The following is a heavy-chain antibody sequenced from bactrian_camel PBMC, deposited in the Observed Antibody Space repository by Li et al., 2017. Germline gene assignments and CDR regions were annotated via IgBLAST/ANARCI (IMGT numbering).Heavy chain of an antibody. Sequence: DVQLVESGGGSVQAGGSLTLACKTSARMFTSYCMSWFRETPGKEREGVAAILSGGDISAYSDSVKGRFTISQGRTGDTVYLQMNNLKPEDTAMYYCAGGRADSWACDDLSTYDRWGQGTQVTVS. CDR2: ILSGGDIS. D-gene: IGHD5*01. CDR1: ARMFTSYC. CDR3: AGGRADSWACDDLSTYDR. J-gene: IGHJ4*01. V-gene: IGHV3S19*01.